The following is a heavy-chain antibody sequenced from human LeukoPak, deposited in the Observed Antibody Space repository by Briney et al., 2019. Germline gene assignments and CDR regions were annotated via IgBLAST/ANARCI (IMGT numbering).Heavy chain of an antibody. Sequence: PGGSLRLSCAASGLTFSGYWMDWVRQAPGKGLEWVANIKQDGSEKNYVDSVRGRFTISRDNAKNSLYLQMNSLRAEDTAVYYCARDRTAAGWGQGALVTVSS. CDR1: GLTFSGYW. V-gene: IGHV3-7*03. D-gene: IGHD6-13*01. CDR3: ARDRTAAG. J-gene: IGHJ4*02. CDR2: IKQDGSEK.